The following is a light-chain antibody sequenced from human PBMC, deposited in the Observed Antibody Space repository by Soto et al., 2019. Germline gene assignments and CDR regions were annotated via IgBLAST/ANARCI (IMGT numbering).Light chain of an antibody. J-gene: IGKJ1*01. CDR1: ENLNTN. V-gene: IGKV3-15*01. CDR3: QQYKNWPPWT. CDR2: GAS. Sequence: EIVMTQSPATLSVSPGERATLSCRASENLNTNLAWYQQRPGQPPRLLMYGASTRATCVPARFTGSGSGTDFTVTTSRLQFEDSAVYFCQQYKNWPPWTFGQGTKVAI.